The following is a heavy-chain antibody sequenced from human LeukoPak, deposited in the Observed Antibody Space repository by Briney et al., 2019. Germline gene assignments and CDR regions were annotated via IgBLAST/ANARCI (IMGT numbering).Heavy chain of an antibody. D-gene: IGHD1-7*01. CDR1: GFTFSSYG. Sequence: GGSLRLSCAASGFTFSSYGIHWVRQAPGKGLEWVAFIRYDGSNKYYADSVKGRFTISRDNSKNTLYLQMNSLRAEDTAVYYCAKPGGSYNWNYEAFDIWGQGTMVTVSS. CDR3: AKPGGSYNWNYEAFDI. V-gene: IGHV3-30*02. CDR2: IRYDGSNK. J-gene: IGHJ3*02.